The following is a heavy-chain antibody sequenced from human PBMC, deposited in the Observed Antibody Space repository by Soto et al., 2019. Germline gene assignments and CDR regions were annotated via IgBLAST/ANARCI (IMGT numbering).Heavy chain of an antibody. CDR2: ISAYNGDT. Sequence: QVQLVQSGAEVKEPGASVKISCKASGYTFTSYGISWVRQAPGQGLEWMSWISAYNGDTNYAQKVQGRVTVTTDTSTSTAFMDLMSLRFHDTAVYCSVIVGEGEIELDYLGEGTLVTVSS. CDR3: VIVGEGEIELDY. D-gene: IGHD2-21*01. V-gene: IGHV1-18*01. CDR1: GYTFTSYG. J-gene: IGHJ4*02.